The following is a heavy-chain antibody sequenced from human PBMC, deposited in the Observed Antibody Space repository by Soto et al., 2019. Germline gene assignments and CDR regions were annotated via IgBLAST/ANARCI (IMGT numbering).Heavy chain of an antibody. V-gene: IGHV3-33*01. D-gene: IGHD3-10*01. J-gene: IGHJ4*02. Sequence: GGSLRHFCSPSGFTFGTFGMHWVRQAPGKGLEWVAVIWYDGSNKYYADSVKGRFTISRDNSKNTLYLQMNSLRDEDTAVYYCAREDYGSGSFDYWGQGT. CDR1: GFTFGTFG. CDR3: AREDYGSGSFDY. CDR2: IWYDGSNK.